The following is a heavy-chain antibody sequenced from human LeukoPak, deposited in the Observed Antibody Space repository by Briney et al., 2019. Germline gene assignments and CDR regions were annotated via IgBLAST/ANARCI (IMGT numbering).Heavy chain of an antibody. Sequence: GGTLRLSCAASGFTFSGYGMSWVRQAPGKGLEWVSVISGGGGSTYYADSVKGRFTISRDNTKNTLYLQMNRLRAEDTAVYYCARRKVRGVITLYYMDVWGKGTPVTISS. CDR3: ARRKVRGVITLYYMDV. CDR1: GFTFSGYG. CDR2: ISGGGGST. V-gene: IGHV3-23*01. D-gene: IGHD3-10*01. J-gene: IGHJ6*03.